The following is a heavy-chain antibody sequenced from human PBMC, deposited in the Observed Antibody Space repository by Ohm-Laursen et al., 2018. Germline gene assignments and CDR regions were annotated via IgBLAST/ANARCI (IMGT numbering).Heavy chain of an antibody. J-gene: IGHJ4*02. CDR3: ARASSGLDY. CDR2: IYDSGST. Sequence: SETLSLTWTVSGDSISSYYWSWIRQSPGKGLEWIAYIYDSGSTDYNPSLKSRATFSVDTSKNQFSLKLRSVTAADTAVYYCARASSGLDYWGQGTLVTVSS. V-gene: IGHV4-59*01. CDR1: GDSISSYY. D-gene: IGHD6-19*01.